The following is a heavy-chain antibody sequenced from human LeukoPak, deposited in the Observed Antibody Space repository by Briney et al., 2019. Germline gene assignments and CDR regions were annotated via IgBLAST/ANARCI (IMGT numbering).Heavy chain of an antibody. CDR3: ARDLETYYDFWSGPLDY. Sequence: GGSLRLSCAASGFTFSSYAMHWVRQAPGKGLEWVAVISYDGSNKYYADSVKGRFTISRDNSKNTLYLQMNSLRAEDTAVYYCARDLETYYDFWSGPLDYWGQGTLVTVSS. CDR1: GFTFSSYA. D-gene: IGHD3-3*01. V-gene: IGHV3-30*04. CDR2: ISYDGSNK. J-gene: IGHJ4*02.